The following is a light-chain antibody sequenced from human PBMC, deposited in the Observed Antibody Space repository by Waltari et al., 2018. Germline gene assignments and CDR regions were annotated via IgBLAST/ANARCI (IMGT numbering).Light chain of an antibody. J-gene: IGLJ3*02. CDR1: TSDAGGYNS. V-gene: IGLV2-11*01. CDR3: CSYAGVHTFWL. CDR2: DVN. Sequence: QSALTQPPSVSGSPEQSVTISCTGSTSDAGGYNSVSWYQQHPGKAPKLIIFDVNQRPSGVPDRFSGSKSGNTASLTISGLRPEDEADYHCCSYAGVHTFWLFGGGTKLTVL.